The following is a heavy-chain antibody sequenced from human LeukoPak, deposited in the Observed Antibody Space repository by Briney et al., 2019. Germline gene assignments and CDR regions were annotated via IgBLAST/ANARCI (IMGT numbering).Heavy chain of an antibody. CDR1: AFTFTTYG. CDR2: IYYDGSNI. J-gene: IGHJ4*02. CDR3: ARGWKTNSFDY. Sequence: GGSLRLSCAASAFTFTTYGMHWARQAPGKGLEWVAFIYYDGSNIYYADYVKGRFTISRDISKNSLYLQMDSLRAEDTATYYCARGWKTNSFDYWGQGTLVTVSS. D-gene: IGHD1-1*01. V-gene: IGHV3-33*01.